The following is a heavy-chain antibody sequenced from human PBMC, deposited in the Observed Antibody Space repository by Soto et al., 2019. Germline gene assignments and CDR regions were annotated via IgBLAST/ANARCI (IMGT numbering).Heavy chain of an antibody. Sequence: SVKVSCKASGFTFISSAVQWVRHARGQRLEWIGWIVDGSGNTNYAQKFQERVTITRDMSTSTAYMELSSLRSEDTAVYYCAGPVEYSSSSEDYYYYGMDVWGQGTTVTAP. CDR1: GFTFISSA. CDR3: AGPVEYSSSSEDYYYYGMDV. J-gene: IGHJ6*02. CDR2: IVDGSGNT. V-gene: IGHV1-58*01. D-gene: IGHD6-6*01.